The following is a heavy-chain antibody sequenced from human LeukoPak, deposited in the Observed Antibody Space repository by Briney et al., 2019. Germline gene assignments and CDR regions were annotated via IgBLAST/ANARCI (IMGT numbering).Heavy chain of an antibody. CDR1: GFTFSDYY. V-gene: IGHV3-11*01. CDR3: ARGSSYYYGSGSLGNFDY. D-gene: IGHD3-10*01. Sequence: PGGSLRLSCAASGFTFSDYYMSWIRQAPGKGLEWVSHISSSGSTIYYADSVKGRFTISRDNAKNSLYLQMNSLRAEDTAVYYCARGSSYYYGSGSLGNFDYWGQGTLVTVSS. CDR2: ISSSGSTI. J-gene: IGHJ4*02.